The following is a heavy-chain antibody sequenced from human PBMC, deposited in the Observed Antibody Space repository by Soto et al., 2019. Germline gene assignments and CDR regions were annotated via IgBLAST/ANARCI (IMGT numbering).Heavy chain of an antibody. V-gene: IGHV1-2*02. CDR3: ARNYYDSSDRDYLDY. CDR2: INPITGGT. CDR1: GYTFTSYY. D-gene: IGHD3-22*01. J-gene: IGHJ4*02. Sequence: ASVKVSCKASGYTFTSYYIHWVRQAPGQGLEWMGWINPITGGTNYAPKFQGRVTMTRDTSITTAYMELSRLRSDDTAVYYRARNYYDSSDRDYLDYWGQGTPVTVSS.